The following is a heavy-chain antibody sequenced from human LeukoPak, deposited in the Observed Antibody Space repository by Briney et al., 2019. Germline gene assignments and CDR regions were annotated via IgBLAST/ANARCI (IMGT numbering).Heavy chain of an antibody. CDR1: GYTFTSYY. Sequence: ASVKVSCKASGYTFTSYYMHWVRQAPGQGLEWMGIINPSGGSTSYAQKFQGRVTMTTDTSTSTAYMELRSLRSDDTAVYYCARIYADYLVDDYWGQGTLVTVSS. CDR2: INPSGGST. J-gene: IGHJ4*02. D-gene: IGHD2/OR15-2a*01. V-gene: IGHV1-46*01. CDR3: ARIYADYLVDDY.